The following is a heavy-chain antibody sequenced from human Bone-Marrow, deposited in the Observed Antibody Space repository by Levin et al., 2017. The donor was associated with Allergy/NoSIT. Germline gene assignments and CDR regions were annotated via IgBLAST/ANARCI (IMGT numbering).Heavy chain of an antibody. V-gene: IGHV3-74*01. CDR3: TRYPDGSGRDY. CDR1: GFTFSAYY. CDR2: IDADGSST. Sequence: GGSLRLSCAASGFTFSAYYMHWVRQAPGKGLVWVSRIDADGSSTTYADSVKGRFTISRDNAKNTLYLQMTRLRAEDTAFYCCTRYPDGSGRDYWGQGTLVTVSS. D-gene: IGHD6-19*01. J-gene: IGHJ4*02.